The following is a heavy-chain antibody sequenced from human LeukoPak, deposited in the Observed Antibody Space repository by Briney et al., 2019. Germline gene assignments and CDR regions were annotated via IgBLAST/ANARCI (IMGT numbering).Heavy chain of an antibody. Sequence: GGSLRLSCAASGFTFSSYGLNWVRQAPGKGLEWVSAISGSGGDTFYTDSVKGRFTISRDTSKNTLYLQMKGLRAEDTAVYYCVKDSVVVAGLVNYFDYWGQGTLVTVSS. D-gene: IGHD6-19*01. CDR2: ISGSGGDT. V-gene: IGHV3-23*01. J-gene: IGHJ4*02. CDR1: GFTFSSYG. CDR3: VKDSVVVAGLVNYFDY.